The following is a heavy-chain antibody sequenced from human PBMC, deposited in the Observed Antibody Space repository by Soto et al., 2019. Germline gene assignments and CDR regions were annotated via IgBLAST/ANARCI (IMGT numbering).Heavy chain of an antibody. D-gene: IGHD2-2*01. CDR1: GGPFGSYA. CDR3: EREAPYCTSATCPKFYDMDV. Sequence: GASVKVSCKASGGPFGSYAITWVRRAPGQGLEWLGGIIPLLNSPAYAQKFQARVVITADEITNTAYMELNSLRFDDTAVYYCEREAPYCTSATCPKFYDMDVWGEGTTVTICS. CDR2: IIPLLNSP. V-gene: IGHV1-69*13. J-gene: IGHJ6*04.